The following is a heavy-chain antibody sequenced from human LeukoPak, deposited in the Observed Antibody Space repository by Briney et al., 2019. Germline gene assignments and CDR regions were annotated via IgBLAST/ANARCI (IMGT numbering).Heavy chain of an antibody. J-gene: IGHJ6*02. CDR3: TREEVVVATTRHYYYYYGMDV. CDR2: IRSKAYGGTT. V-gene: IGHV3-49*04. Sequence: PGRSLRLSCTASGFTFGDYAMSWVRQAPGKGLGWVGFIRSKAYGGTTEYAASVKGRFTISRDDSKSIAYLQMNSLKTEDTAVYYCTREEVVVATTRHYYYYYGMDVWGQGTTVTVSS. D-gene: IGHD2-15*01. CDR1: GFTFGDYA.